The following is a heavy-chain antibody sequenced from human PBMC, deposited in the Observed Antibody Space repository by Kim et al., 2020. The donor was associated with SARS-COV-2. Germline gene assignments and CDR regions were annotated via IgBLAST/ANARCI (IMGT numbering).Heavy chain of an antibody. CDR1: GFTFSTYA. CDR2: ISGSGGRA. V-gene: IGHV3-23*01. D-gene: IGHD4-17*01. J-gene: IGHJ6*02. Sequence: GGSLRLSCAASGFTFSTYAMNWVRQAPGKGLEWVSTISGSGGRAYYADSVKGRFTISRDTSKSTLYLQMNSLRAEDTAIYYCAKDTAGDLLYYYYGMDVWGQGTTVTASS. CDR3: AKDTAGDLLYYYYGMDV.